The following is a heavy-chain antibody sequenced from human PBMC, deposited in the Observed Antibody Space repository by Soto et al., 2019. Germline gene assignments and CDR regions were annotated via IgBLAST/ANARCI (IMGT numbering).Heavy chain of an antibody. CDR3: TTLYRFDP. CDR2: IKSKTAGETT. J-gene: IGHJ5*02. CDR1: GFTFNSAW. D-gene: IGHD3-10*01. V-gene: IGHV3-15*07. Sequence: QLVESGGGLVKPGGSLRLSCAASGFTFNSAWMNWVRQAPGKGLEWVGRIKSKTAGETTDYAAPVQGRFTISRDDSKNPLYLQMNSLKIEDTAVYYCTTLYRFDPWGQGTLVTVSS.